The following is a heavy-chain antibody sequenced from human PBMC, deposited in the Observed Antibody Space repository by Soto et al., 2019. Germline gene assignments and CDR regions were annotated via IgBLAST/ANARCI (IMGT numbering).Heavy chain of an antibody. Sequence: SETLSLTCTVSGGSISSNNYHWGWIRQPPGEGLEWIGSISYSGTTYYHPSLKSRVTISVDTSRKQFSLKLSSVTAADTAVYYCARHLYGSGIVGQHWGQGTLVTSPQ. D-gene: IGHD3-10*01. V-gene: IGHV4-39*01. CDR3: ARHLYGSGIVGQH. CDR2: ISYSGTT. CDR1: GGSISSNNYH. J-gene: IGHJ1*01.